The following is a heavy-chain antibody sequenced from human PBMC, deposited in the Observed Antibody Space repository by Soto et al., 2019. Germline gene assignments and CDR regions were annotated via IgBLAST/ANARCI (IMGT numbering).Heavy chain of an antibody. CDR2: INSDGSST. Sequence: GGSLRLPCVGSGFTFSSYWMHWVRQAPGKGLVWVSRINSDGSSTNYADSVKGRFTISRDNAKNTLYLQMSSLRPEDTAVYYCAREILGARGYWGQGALVTVSS. D-gene: IGHD1-26*01. CDR1: GFTFSSYW. J-gene: IGHJ4*02. V-gene: IGHV3-74*01. CDR3: AREILGARGY.